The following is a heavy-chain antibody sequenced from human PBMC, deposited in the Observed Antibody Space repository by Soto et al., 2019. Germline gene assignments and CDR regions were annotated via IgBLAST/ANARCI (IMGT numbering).Heavy chain of an antibody. CDR2: IIPIFGTA. J-gene: IGHJ3*02. CDR1: GGTFSSYA. Sequence: QVQLVQSGAEVKKPGSSVKVSCKASGGTFSSYAISWVRQAPGQGLEWMGGIIPIFGTANYAQKFQGRVTITADESTSTAYMELSSLRSDDTAVYYCAEIAAAGTENAFDIWGQGTMITVSS. D-gene: IGHD6-13*01. CDR3: AEIAAAGTENAFDI. V-gene: IGHV1-69*12.